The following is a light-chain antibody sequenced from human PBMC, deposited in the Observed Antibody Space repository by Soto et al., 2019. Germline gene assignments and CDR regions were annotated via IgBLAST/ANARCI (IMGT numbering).Light chain of an antibody. Sequence: QSALTQPASVSGSPGQSITISCTGTSSDVGIYNSVSWYQQHPGKAPKVMIYDVSNRPSGVSNRFSGSKSGNTASLTISGLQAEDEADYYCSSDGSTSTLVVFGGGTKLTV. CDR2: DVS. CDR1: SSDVGIYNS. J-gene: IGLJ2*01. V-gene: IGLV2-14*01. CDR3: SSDGSTSTLVV.